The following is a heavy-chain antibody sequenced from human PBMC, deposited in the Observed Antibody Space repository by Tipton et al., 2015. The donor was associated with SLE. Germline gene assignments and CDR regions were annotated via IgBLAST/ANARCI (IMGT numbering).Heavy chain of an antibody. CDR1: GGSFSGYY. J-gene: IGHJ2*01. D-gene: IGHD2-8*01. CDR2: INHSGST. CDR3: ARHTDFIVLMDWYFDL. Sequence: TLSLTCAVYGGSFSGYYWSWIRQPPGKGLEWIGEINHSGSTNYNPSLKSRVTISVDTSKNQFSLKLSSVTAADTAVYYCARHTDFIVLMDWYFDLWSRGTLVNVTS. V-gene: IGHV4-34*01.